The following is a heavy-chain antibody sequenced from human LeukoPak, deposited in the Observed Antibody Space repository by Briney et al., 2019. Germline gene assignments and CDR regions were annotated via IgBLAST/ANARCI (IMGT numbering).Heavy chain of an antibody. CDR2: ITSSSSTI. CDR3: AKDLGSSGIDYYYGMDV. V-gene: IGHV3-48*01. CDR1: GFTFSSYS. J-gene: IGHJ6*02. D-gene: IGHD6-19*01. Sequence: GGSQRLSCAASGFTFSSYSMNWVRQAPGKGLEWVSYITSSSSTIYYADSVKGRFTISRDNSKNTLYLQMNSLRGEDTAVYYCAKDLGSSGIDYYYGMDVWGQGTTVTVSS.